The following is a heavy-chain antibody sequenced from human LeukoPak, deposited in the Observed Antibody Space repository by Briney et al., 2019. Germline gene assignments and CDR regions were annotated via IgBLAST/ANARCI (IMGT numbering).Heavy chain of an antibody. Sequence: PGGSLRLSCAASGFTFSSYAMSWGRQAPGKGLEWVSVISGSGGSTYYADSVKGRFTISRDNSKNTLYLQMNSLRAEDTAVYYCAKGGSDSSSWYRRAFDYWGQGTLVTVSS. V-gene: IGHV3-23*01. CDR3: AKGGSDSSSWYRRAFDY. J-gene: IGHJ4*02. CDR2: ISGSGGST. D-gene: IGHD6-13*01. CDR1: GFTFSSYA.